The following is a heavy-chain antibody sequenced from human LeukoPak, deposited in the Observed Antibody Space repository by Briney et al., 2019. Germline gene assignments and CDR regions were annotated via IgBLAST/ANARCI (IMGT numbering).Heavy chain of an antibody. Sequence: KPSQTLSLTCAVSGGSISSGGYSWRWLRQPPGKGLEWIGYIYHSGSTYYNPSLKSRVTISVDRSKNQFSLKLSSVTAADTAVYYCAREDVDTAMVIDWGQGTLVTVSS. CDR1: GGSISSGGYS. CDR2: IYHSGST. J-gene: IGHJ4*02. CDR3: AREDVDTAMVID. V-gene: IGHV4-30-2*01. D-gene: IGHD5-18*01.